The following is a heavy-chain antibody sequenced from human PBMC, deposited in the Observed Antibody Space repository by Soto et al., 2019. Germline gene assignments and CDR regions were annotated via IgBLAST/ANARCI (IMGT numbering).Heavy chain of an antibody. CDR3: ARTTRDGSTDS. CDR1: GGSISSYY. CDR2: IYYRGST. D-gene: IGHD1-1*01. J-gene: IGHJ4*02. V-gene: IGHV4-59*08. Sequence: SETLSLTCTVSGGSISSYYWSWIRQPPGKVLEWIGYIYYRGSTNYNPSLKSRLTISVDTSENQFSLKMSSVTAADTAVYYCARTTRDGSTDSWGQGTLVTVSS.